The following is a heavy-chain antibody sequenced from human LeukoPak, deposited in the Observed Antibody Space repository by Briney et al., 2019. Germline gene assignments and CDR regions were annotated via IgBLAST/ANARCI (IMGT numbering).Heavy chain of an antibody. J-gene: IGHJ4*02. CDR1: GFAFSSFA. CDR2: ISYDGNNK. CDR3: AKGGRYDFWSGYYPEPFDY. Sequence: PGGSLRLSCAASGFAFSSFAMHWVRQAPGKGLEWVAVISYDGNNKYYADSVKGRFTISRDNSKNTLYLQMNSLRAEDTAVYYCAKGGRYDFWSGYYPEPFDYWGQGTLVTVSS. V-gene: IGHV3-30-3*01. D-gene: IGHD3-3*01.